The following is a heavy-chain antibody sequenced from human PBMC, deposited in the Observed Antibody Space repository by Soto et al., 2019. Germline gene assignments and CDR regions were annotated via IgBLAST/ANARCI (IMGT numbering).Heavy chain of an antibody. CDR3: ARDQSFDRTYYYGIDV. Sequence: ASVKVSCKASGYPFTHYGITWIRQARGQGLEWMGWISPFNGNTNYGQTLQGRVTLTTETSTSTVYMELRSLRSDDTAVYYCARDQSFDRTYYYGIDVWGQGTTVTVSS. D-gene: IGHD3-16*01. CDR1: GYPFTHYG. V-gene: IGHV1-18*01. J-gene: IGHJ6*02. CDR2: ISPFNGNT.